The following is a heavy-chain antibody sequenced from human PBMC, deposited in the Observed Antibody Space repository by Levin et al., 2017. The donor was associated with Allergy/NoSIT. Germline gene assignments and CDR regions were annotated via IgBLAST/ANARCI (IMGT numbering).Heavy chain of an antibody. D-gene: IGHD3-16*01. J-gene: IGHJ4*02. V-gene: IGHV3-33*01. Sequence: GESLKISCAASGFTFSSYGMHWVRQAPGKGLEWVAVIWYDGSNKYYADSVKGRFTISRDNSKNTLYLQMNSLRAEDTAVYYCARDQGIGYDYVWGSYPDYWGQGTLVTVSS. CDR1: GFTFSSYG. CDR2: IWYDGSNK. CDR3: ARDQGIGYDYVWGSYPDY.